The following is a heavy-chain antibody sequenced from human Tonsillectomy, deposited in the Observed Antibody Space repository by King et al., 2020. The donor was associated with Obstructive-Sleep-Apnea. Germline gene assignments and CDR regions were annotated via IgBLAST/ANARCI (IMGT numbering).Heavy chain of an antibody. CDR3: VREPMHFDY. Sequence: VQLVESGSELKGPGASVKISCKASGYTLTTHGIIWVRQAPGQGLEWMGWINTDTGNPTYAQDFTGRFVFSLDTSVSTAYLQISRLKPEDTAVYYCVREPMHFDYWGQGTLVTVSS. V-gene: IGHV7-4-1*02. CDR2: INTDTGNP. CDR1: GYTLTTHG. J-gene: IGHJ4*02.